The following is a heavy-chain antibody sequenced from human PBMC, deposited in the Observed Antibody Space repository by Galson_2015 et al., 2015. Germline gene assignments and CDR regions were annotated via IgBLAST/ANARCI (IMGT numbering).Heavy chain of an antibody. CDR3: ARDGWGMATITGFDY. Sequence: LRLSCAASGFTFSSYGMHWVRQAPGKGLEWVAVISYDGSNKYYADSVKGRFTISRDNSKNTLYLQMNSLRAEDTAVYYCARDGWGMATITGFDYWGQGTLVTVSS. CDR2: ISYDGSNK. V-gene: IGHV3-30*03. J-gene: IGHJ4*02. CDR1: GFTFSSYG. D-gene: IGHD5-24*01.